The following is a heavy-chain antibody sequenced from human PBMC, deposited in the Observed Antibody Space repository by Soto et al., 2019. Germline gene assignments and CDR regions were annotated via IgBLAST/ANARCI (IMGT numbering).Heavy chain of an antibody. CDR2: ISGSGGST. D-gene: IGHD2-15*01. CDR1: GFTFSSYA. J-gene: IGHJ6*02. CDR3: AKDCSGGSCYYYGMDV. V-gene: IGHV3-23*01. Sequence: EVQLLESGGGLVQPGGSLRLSCAASGFTFSSYAMSWVRQAPGKGLEWVSAISGSGGSTYYADSVKGRFTISRDNSKNKLYLQMNSLRAEDTAVYYCAKDCSGGSCYYYGMDVWGQGTTVTVSS.